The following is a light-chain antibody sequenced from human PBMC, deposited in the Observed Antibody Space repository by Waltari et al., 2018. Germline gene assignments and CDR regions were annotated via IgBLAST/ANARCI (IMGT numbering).Light chain of an antibody. CDR1: QSISTW. Sequence: TQSPGTLSLSPGETATITCRASQSISTWLAWYQQKPGKAPKLLIYKASNLESGVPSRFSGSGSGTDFTLTISSLQAEDVAVYYCQQYDISPCTFGPGTKVELK. CDR2: KAS. CDR3: QQYDISPCT. J-gene: IGKJ3*01. V-gene: IGKV1-5*03.